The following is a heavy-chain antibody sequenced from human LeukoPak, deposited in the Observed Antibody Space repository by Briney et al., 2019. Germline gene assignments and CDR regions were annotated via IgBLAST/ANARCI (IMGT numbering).Heavy chain of an antibody. CDR1: GYTFTSYY. D-gene: IGHD1-26*01. Sequence: ASVKVSCKASGYTFTSYYMHWVRQAPGQGLEWMGWIIAGNGNTKYSQKFQGRVSFTRDTSASTAYMELSSLRSEDTAIYYCAREWELTMAAPGYWGQGTLVTVSS. J-gene: IGHJ4*02. CDR2: IIAGNGNT. V-gene: IGHV1-3*01. CDR3: AREWELTMAAPGY.